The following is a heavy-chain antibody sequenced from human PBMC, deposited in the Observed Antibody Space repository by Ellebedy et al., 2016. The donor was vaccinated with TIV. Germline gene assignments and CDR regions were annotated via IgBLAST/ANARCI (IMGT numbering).Heavy chain of an antibody. J-gene: IGHJ5*02. Sequence: SETLSLTCTVSGGSLPSGGYYWVWIRQPPGRGLEWIGSLFYSGGTFYNTSLSGRVTISVDTSKNQFSLKLTSVTAADTAVYYCARWFGELLYVRWFDPWGQGTLVTVSS. CDR3: ARWFGELLYVRWFDP. D-gene: IGHD3-10*01. CDR2: LFYSGGT. CDR1: GGSLPSGGYY. V-gene: IGHV4-39*01.